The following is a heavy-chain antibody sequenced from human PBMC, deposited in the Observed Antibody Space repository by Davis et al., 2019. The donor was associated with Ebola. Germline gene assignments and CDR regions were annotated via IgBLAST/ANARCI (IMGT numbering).Heavy chain of an antibody. V-gene: IGHV3-23*01. Sequence: GGSLRLSCAASGFSVITSYMNWVRQAPGKGLEWVSVISGGGGSTFYADSVKGRFTISRDNSKNTLYLQMNSLRAEDTAVYYCAKVRLGYCSGGSCLPFDYWGQGTLVTVSS. CDR2: ISGGGGST. J-gene: IGHJ4*02. D-gene: IGHD2-15*01. CDR1: GFSVITSY. CDR3: AKVRLGYCSGGSCLPFDY.